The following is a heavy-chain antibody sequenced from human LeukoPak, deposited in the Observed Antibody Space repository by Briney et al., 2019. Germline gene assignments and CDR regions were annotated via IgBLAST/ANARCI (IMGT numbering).Heavy chain of an antibody. CDR3: TTELDVRPNHY. V-gene: IGHV3-15*01. CDR2: IKRKSDGGTT. J-gene: IGHJ4*02. Sequence: GGSLRLSCAAPGLTFSNAWMSWVRQGPGKGLEWVGRIKRKSDGGTTDYAAPVKGRFTISRDDSKNTLYLQMNSLKSEDTAVYYCTTELDVRPNHYWGQGTLVTVSS. D-gene: IGHD1-14*01. CDR1: GLTFSNAW.